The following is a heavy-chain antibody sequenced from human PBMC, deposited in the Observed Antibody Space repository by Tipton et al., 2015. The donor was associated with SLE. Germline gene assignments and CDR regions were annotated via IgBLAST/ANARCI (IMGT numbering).Heavy chain of an antibody. Sequence: SLRLSCTASGISFRSYMMHGVRQAPGKGLVWVARISTDGSSTSYADSVKGRFTISRDNSKNTLYLQMNSLRAEDTAVYYCASELGIGFDYWGQGTLVTVSS. D-gene: IGHD7-27*01. CDR2: ISTDGSST. CDR3: ASELGIGFDY. V-gene: IGHV3-74*01. CDR1: GISFRSYM. J-gene: IGHJ4*02.